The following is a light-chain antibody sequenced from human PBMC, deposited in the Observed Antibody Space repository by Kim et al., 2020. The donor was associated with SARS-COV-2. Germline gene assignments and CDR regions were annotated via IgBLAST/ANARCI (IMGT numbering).Light chain of an antibody. CDR1: RENSRYA. V-gene: IGLV4-69*01. CDR2: LKSGGRH. CDR3: QTWGNVV. Sequence: LGARVKLTCTRSRENSRYAIAWQQQQPEKGPRDLMKLKSGGRHSKGDGIPDRFSGANSGAEPYLTIPRLQSEDEAGYSCQTWGNVVFGGGTQLTVL. J-gene: IGLJ2*01.